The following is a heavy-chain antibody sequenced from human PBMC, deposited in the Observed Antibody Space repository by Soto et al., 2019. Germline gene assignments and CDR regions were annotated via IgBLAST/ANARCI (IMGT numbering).Heavy chain of an antibody. J-gene: IGHJ4*02. CDR2: ISYDGSNK. D-gene: IGHD3-22*01. V-gene: IGHV3-30*18. CDR3: AKDAPCYYDSSGYYGPFDY. CDR1: GFTFSSYG. Sequence: GGSLRLSCAASGFTFSSYGIHWVRQAPGKGLEWVALISYDGSNKYYADSVKGRFAISRDNSKNTLYLQMNSLRAEDTAMYYCAKDAPCYYDSSGYYGPFDYWGQGTLVTVSS.